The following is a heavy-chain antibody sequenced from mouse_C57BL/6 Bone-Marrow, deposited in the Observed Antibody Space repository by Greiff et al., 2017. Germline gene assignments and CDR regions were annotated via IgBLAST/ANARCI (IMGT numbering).Heavy chain of an antibody. CDR3: ARLGDYEGTWFAY. D-gene: IGHD2-4*01. J-gene: IGHJ3*01. CDR1: GYTFTSYW. Sequence: QVQLQQPGAELVKPGASVKLSCKASGYTFTSYWMHWVKQRPGQGLEWIGMIHPNSGSTNYNEKFKSKATLTVDKSSSPAYMQLSSLTSEDSAVYYCARLGDYEGTWFAYWGQGTLVTVSA. V-gene: IGHV1-64*01. CDR2: IHPNSGST.